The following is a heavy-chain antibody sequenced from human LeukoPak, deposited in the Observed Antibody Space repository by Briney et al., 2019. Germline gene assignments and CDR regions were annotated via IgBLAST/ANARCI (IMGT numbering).Heavy chain of an antibody. J-gene: IGHJ4*02. Sequence: SQTLSLTCAISGDSVSSNTTAWNWIRQSPSRGLEWLGRTYYRSKWYYEYAISVRSRITINPVTSKNQFSLQLNSVTPEDTAVYYCTKGYSMSYWGLGTLVTVSS. CDR1: GDSVSSNTTA. D-gene: IGHD6-13*01. V-gene: IGHV6-1*01. CDR2: TYYRSKWYY. CDR3: TKGYSMSY.